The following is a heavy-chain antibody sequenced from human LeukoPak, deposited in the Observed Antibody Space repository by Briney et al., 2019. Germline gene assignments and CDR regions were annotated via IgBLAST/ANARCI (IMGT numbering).Heavy chain of an antibody. V-gene: IGHV4-4*02. J-gene: IGHJ3*02. Sequence: PSETLSLTCAVSGGSISSSNWWSWVRQPPGKGLEWIGEIYHSGSTNYNPSLKSRVTISVDKSKNQFSLKLSSVTAADTAVYYCARELRIAVAVGAFDIWGQGTMVTVSS. D-gene: IGHD6-19*01. CDR3: ARELRIAVAVGAFDI. CDR1: GGSISSSNW. CDR2: IYHSGST.